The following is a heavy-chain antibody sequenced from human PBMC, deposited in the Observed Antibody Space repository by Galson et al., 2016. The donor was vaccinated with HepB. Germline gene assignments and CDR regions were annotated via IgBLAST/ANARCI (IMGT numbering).Heavy chain of an antibody. Sequence: PALVKPTQTLTLTCTLSGFSLSTYGRRVSWIRQPPGKALEWLARIDWDDDKFYSTSLRTRLTISKDASKNQVVLTMTNMDPVDTGTYYCARPAYSYGLSYFEDWGQGTLVIVSS. D-gene: IGHD5-18*01. CDR1: GFSLSTYGRR. J-gene: IGHJ4*02. V-gene: IGHV2-70*04. CDR3: ARPAYSYGLSYFED. CDR2: IDWDDDK.